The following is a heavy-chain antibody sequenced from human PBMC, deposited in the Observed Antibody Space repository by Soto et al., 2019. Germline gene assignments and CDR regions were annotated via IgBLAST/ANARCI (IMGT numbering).Heavy chain of an antibody. CDR3: ASSQGDY. V-gene: IGHV3-43*01. Sequence: EVHLVESGGVVVQPGGSLRLSCAASGSTFDDHNMHWVRQASGKGLEWVSLISWDGETTYYADSVKGRFTISRDNSKNSLYLQMNALTTEDTALYYCASSQGDYWGQGTLVTVAS. J-gene: IGHJ4*02. CDR2: ISWDGETT. CDR1: GSTFDDHN.